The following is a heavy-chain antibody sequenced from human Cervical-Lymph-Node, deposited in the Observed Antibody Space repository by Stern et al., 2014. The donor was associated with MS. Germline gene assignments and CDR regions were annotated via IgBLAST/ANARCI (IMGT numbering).Heavy chain of an antibody. V-gene: IGHV1-24*01. CDR3: ASQRYSHDAFDI. Sequence: QVQLVQSGAGVKKPGASVKVSCKVSGISLAELSIHWVRQAPGKGLEWLGGVYVEDDDTIYAQDFEGRVTMTEDTSTDTAYMEMNSLRSDDTAMYYCASQRYSHDAFDIWGQGTMVTVSS. CDR1: GISLAELS. CDR2: VYVEDDDT. D-gene: IGHD5-18*01. J-gene: IGHJ3*02.